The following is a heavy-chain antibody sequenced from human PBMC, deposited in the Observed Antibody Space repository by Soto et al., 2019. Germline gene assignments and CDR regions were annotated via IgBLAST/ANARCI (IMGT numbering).Heavy chain of an antibody. CDR2: IYYSGTT. Sequence: LEPHSVRTTVAWESSVNHDDYWVWIRKPPGKGLEWIGYIYYSGTTNYNSYLKSRVTISVDTSKNQFSLNLNSVTASDTAVYFCVSQRTTVIPQGYVDSWGPGALVTVSS. CDR1: WESSVNHDDY. CDR3: VSQRTTVIPQGYVDS. V-gene: IGHV4-61*05. J-gene: IGHJ4*02. D-gene: IGHD4-4*01.